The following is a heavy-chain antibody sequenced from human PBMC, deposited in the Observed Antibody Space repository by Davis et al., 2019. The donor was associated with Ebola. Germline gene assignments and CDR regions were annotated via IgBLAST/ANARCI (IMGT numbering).Heavy chain of an antibody. D-gene: IGHD1-26*01. CDR1: GFTFDDYA. CDR3: ARERRVGATPLYYYYGMDV. V-gene: IGHV3-20*04. Sequence: GGSLRLSCAASGFTFDDYAMTWVRQAPGKGLEWVSGINWNGGSTGYADSVKGRFTISRDNAKNSLYLRLNSLRDEDTAVYYCARERRVGATPLYYYYGMDVWGKGTTVTVSS. CDR2: INWNGGST. J-gene: IGHJ6*04.